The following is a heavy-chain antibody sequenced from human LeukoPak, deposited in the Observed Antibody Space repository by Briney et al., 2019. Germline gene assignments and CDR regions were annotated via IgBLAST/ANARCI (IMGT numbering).Heavy chain of an antibody. D-gene: IGHD3-10*01. CDR3: ARVPLHVSNKYYYPH. V-gene: IGHV1-3*01. J-gene: IGHJ1*01. Sequence: KFQGRVTITRDTSASTAYMDLSSLRSEDTAVYYCARVPLHVSNKYYYPHWGQGTVVTVSS.